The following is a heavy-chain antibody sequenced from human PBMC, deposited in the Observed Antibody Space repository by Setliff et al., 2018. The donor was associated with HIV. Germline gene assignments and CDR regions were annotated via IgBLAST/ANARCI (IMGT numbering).Heavy chain of an antibody. J-gene: IGHJ4*02. CDR2: IYTSGTT. CDR3: ARLIHTGLLYFDY. CDR1: GVSISGHF. Sequence: TSETLSLTCFVSGVSISGHFWGWIRQPPGKGLELIGYIYTSGTTEYNPSLDSRVTISVDTSRDQFSLNLRSVTAADTALYFCARLIHTGLLYFDYLGLGMLVTVSS. V-gene: IGHV4-4*09. D-gene: IGHD2-8*02.